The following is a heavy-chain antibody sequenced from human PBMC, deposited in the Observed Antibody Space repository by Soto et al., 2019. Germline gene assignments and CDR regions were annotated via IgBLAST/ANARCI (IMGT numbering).Heavy chain of an antibody. J-gene: IGHJ5*02. D-gene: IGHD2-2*01. CDR1: GFTFSNYA. CDR3: AKHGIAWDQTLSQPNWFDP. V-gene: IGHV3-30*18. Sequence: QVQLVECGGGVVQPGRSLRLSCAASGFTFSNYAIHWVRQAPGRGLEWVTVISFDGSNKYYADSVKGRFTISRDNSKNTVYLQMNSLRVEDTAVYFCAKHGIAWDQTLSQPNWFDPWGQGTLVTVSS. CDR2: ISFDGSNK.